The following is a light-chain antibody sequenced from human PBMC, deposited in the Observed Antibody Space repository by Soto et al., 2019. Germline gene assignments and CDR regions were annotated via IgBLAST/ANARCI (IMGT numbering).Light chain of an antibody. J-gene: IGLJ3*02. Sequence: QLVLTQPPSVSGAPGQRVSISCNGGSSNFGAGFDVHWYQQLLGTAPKLLIYANSNRPSGVPDRFSGSRSGTAASLAITGLQAEDEADYYCQSYDTGLSARVFGGGTKLTVL. CDR3: QSYDTGLSARV. CDR1: SSNFGAGFD. CDR2: ANS. V-gene: IGLV1-40*01.